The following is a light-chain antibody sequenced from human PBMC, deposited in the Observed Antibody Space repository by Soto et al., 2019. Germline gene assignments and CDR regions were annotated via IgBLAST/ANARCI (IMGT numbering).Light chain of an antibody. CDR1: QSVGSSY. V-gene: IGKV3-11*01. CDR2: DAS. Sequence: EIVLTQSPGTLSLSPGERATLSCRASQSVGSSYLAWYLQKPGQAPRLLIYDASNRATGIPARFSGSGSGTDFTLTISSLEPEDFAVYYCQQRSNWPLTFGGGTKWIS. J-gene: IGKJ4*01. CDR3: QQRSNWPLT.